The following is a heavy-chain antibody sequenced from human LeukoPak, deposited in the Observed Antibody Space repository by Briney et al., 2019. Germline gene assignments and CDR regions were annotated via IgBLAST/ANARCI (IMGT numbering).Heavy chain of an antibody. D-gene: IGHD4-11*01. CDR1: GGSISSGSYC. CDR2: IYTSGST. J-gene: IGHJ4*02. CDR3: ARDDYNTQGNDY. Sequence: TLSLTCTVSGGSISSGSYCWSWIRQPAGKGLEWIGRIYTSGSTNYNPSLKSRVTISVDTSKNQFSLKLSSVTAADTAVYYCARDDYNTQGNDYWGQGTLVTVSS. V-gene: IGHV4-61*02.